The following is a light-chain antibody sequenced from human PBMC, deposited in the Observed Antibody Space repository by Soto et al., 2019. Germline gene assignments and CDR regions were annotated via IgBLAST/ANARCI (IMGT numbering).Light chain of an antibody. CDR1: SSDVGGYDY. J-gene: IGLJ1*01. Sequence: QSALTQPASVYGSPVQSITISRTGTSSDVGGYDYVSWYQLHPGKAPKLMVFEVSNRPSGVSYRFSGSKSGNTASLTISGLHAEDEADYFCSSYSISTAYLFGTGTKVTVL. CDR3: SSYSISTAYL. V-gene: IGLV2-14*01. CDR2: EVS.